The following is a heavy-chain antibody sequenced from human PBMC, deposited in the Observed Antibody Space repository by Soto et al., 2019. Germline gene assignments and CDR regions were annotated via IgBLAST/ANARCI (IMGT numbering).Heavy chain of an antibody. V-gene: IGHV4-4*02. CDR3: ARGYYDFWSGYSNFDY. CDR1: GGSISSSNW. Sequence: PSETLSLTCTVSGGSISSSNWWSWVRQPPGKGLEWIGEIYHSGSTNYNPSLKSRVTISVDKSKNQFSLKLSSVTAADTAVYYCARGYYDFWSGYSNFDYWGQGTLVTSPQ. D-gene: IGHD3-3*01. J-gene: IGHJ4*02. CDR2: IYHSGST.